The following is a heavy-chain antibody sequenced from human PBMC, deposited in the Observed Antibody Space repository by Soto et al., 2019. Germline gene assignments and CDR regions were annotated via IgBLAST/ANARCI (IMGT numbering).Heavy chain of an antibody. Sequence: SETLSLTCTVSGGSISSGGYYWNWIRQHPGKGLEWIGSVSYRGGSYYFPSLKSRLTVTLDTSKNQFSLKLTSVTAADTAVYYCARQDYSGASACYAYRGQGTLVTVSS. CDR3: ARQDYSGASACYAY. CDR2: VSYRGGS. J-gene: IGHJ4*02. CDR1: GGSISSGGYY. D-gene: IGHD3-22*01. V-gene: IGHV4-39*01.